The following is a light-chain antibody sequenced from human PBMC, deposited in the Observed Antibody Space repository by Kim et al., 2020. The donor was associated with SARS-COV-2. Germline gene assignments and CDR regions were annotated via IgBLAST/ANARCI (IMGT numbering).Light chain of an antibody. V-gene: IGKV3-11*01. J-gene: IGKJ4*01. CDR1: QSVSGF. CDR2: DTS. CDR3: QQRSSWPALT. Sequence: EIVLRQSPATLSLSPGEKATLSCRASQSVSGFLAWYQQKPGQPPRLLIYDTSNRASGIPARFSGSGSGTGFTLTISSLEPEDFAVYYCQQRSSWPALTFGGGTKVEIK.